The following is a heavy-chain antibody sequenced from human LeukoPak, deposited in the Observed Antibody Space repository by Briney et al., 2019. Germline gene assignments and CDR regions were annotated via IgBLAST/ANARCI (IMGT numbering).Heavy chain of an antibody. Sequence: GASVNVSFKASGYTFTSYGISWVRQAPGQGFEWMGWITAYNGYTRYAQKVQGRVTMTTDTSTITAYMELRSLRSDDTAVYYCARDRSPRHYYDTSDYHGAANYWGQGALVTVSS. V-gene: IGHV1-18*01. CDR2: ITAYNGYT. D-gene: IGHD3-22*01. CDR3: ARDRSPRHYYDTSDYHGAANY. J-gene: IGHJ4*02. CDR1: GYTFTSYG.